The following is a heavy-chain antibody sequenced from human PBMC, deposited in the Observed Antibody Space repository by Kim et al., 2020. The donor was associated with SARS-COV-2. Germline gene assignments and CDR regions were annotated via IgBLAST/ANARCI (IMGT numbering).Heavy chain of an antibody. V-gene: IGHV3-7*01. CDR2: IKQDGSEK. CDR3: ARVRITMVQGVIQIARGQYYYYYYMDV. D-gene: IGHD3-10*01. Sequence: GGSLRLSCAASGFTFSSYWMSWVRQAPGKGLEWVANIKQDGSEKYYVDSVKGRFTISRDNAKNSLYLQMNSLRAEDTAVYYCARVRITMVQGVIQIARGQYYYYYYMDVWGKGTTVTVSS. CDR1: GFTFSSYW. J-gene: IGHJ6*03.